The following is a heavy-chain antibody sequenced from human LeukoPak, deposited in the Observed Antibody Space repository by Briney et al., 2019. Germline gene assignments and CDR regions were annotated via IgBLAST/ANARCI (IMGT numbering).Heavy chain of an antibody. CDR3: ARGGYDILTGYSP. CDR1: GGSISSYC. Sequence: SETLSLTCTVSGGSISSYCWSWIRQPPGKGLEWIGYIYYSGSTNYNPSLKSRVTISVDTSKNQFSLKLSSVTAADTAVYYCARGGYDILTGYSPWGQGTLVTVSS. J-gene: IGHJ5*02. V-gene: IGHV4-59*01. CDR2: IYYSGST. D-gene: IGHD3-9*01.